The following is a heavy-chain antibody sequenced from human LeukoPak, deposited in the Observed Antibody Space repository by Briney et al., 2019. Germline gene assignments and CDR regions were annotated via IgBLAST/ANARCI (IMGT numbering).Heavy chain of an antibody. Sequence: GGSLRLSCATSGFSFSTYAMSWVRQAPGKGLEWVSAISSSATSTYYADSVKGRFTISRDNAKNSLYVQMNNLRAEDTAVYYCARLRGLYSDTNRYQTALDCWGQGTLVTVSS. J-gene: IGHJ4*02. CDR3: ARLRGLYSDTNRYQTALDC. CDR2: ISSSATST. CDR1: GFSFSTYA. V-gene: IGHV3-48*03. D-gene: IGHD1-26*01.